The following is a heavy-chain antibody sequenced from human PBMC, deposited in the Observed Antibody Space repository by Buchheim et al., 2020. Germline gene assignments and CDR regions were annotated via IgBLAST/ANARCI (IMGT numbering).Heavy chain of an antibody. CDR1: GFTFRSYS. Sequence: EVQLVESGGGLVKPGGSLRLSCAASGFTFRSYSMNRVRQAPGKGLEWVSSIGSRSSYRYYADSVKGRFTISRDNAENSLYVQMNSLRAEDTAVYYCARANENYSGFDYWGQGTL. V-gene: IGHV3-21*01. CDR2: IGSRSSYR. D-gene: IGHD1-7*01. J-gene: IGHJ4*02. CDR3: ARANENYSGFDY.